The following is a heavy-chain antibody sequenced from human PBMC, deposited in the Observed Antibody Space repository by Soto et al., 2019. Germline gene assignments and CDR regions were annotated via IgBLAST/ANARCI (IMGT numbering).Heavy chain of an antibody. CDR3: TTIIGDLWSNYDH. Sequence: PGGSLRLSCAASGFPFSGSAMHWVRQASGKGLEWVGRIKSKVNNYATAYAASVKGRFTISRDDANNTAYLQMNSLKTDDTAVYYCTTIIGDLWSNYDHWGQGTLVTVSS. CDR2: IKSKVNNYAT. J-gene: IGHJ4*02. V-gene: IGHV3-73*01. CDR1: GFPFSGSA. D-gene: IGHD3-3*01.